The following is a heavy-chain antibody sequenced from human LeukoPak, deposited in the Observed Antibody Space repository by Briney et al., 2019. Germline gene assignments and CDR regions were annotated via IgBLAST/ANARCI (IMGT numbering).Heavy chain of an antibody. J-gene: IGHJ4*02. V-gene: IGHV3-9*01. CDR2: ISWNSGSI. D-gene: IGHD2-2*01. CDR1: GFTFDDYA. Sequence: PGRSLRLSCAASGFTFDDYAMHWVRQAPGKGLEWVSGISWNSGSIDYADSVKGRFTISRDNAKNSLYLHMNSLRGEDTALYYRAKDICSSTGCHELDYWGQGTLVTVSS. CDR3: AKDICSSTGCHELDY.